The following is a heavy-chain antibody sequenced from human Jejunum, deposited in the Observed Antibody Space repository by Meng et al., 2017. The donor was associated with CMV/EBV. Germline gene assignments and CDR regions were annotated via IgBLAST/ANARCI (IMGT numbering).Heavy chain of an antibody. D-gene: IGHD3-3*01. CDR3: ADIGVGDQGF. J-gene: IGHJ4*02. CDR1: GCIVRSRY. V-gene: IGHV3-53*01. Sequence: GRVVGQGGRLLQLGGSMRRSCASAGCIVRSRYMRWVGQAPGKRLGWVSVIDTDGKTYYADSVKGRFAFSRENSKNTLYLQVSGPRVEDTAVYSCADIGVGDQGFWGQGTLVTVSS. CDR2: IDTDGKT.